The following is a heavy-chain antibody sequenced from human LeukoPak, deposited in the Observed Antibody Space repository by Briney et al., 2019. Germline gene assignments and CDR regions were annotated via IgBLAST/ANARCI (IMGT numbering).Heavy chain of an antibody. CDR3: ARQFYGSDVFES. V-gene: IGHV4-39*01. Sequence: PSETLSLTCTVSGGSISSSGYYWGWIRQPPGKGLEWIGSIYYSGATYYNPSLKSRVSISVDTSKNQFSLKLSSVTAADTAVYYCARQFYGSDVFESWGQGTMVTVSS. J-gene: IGHJ3*02. CDR2: IYYSGAT. D-gene: IGHD4-17*01. CDR1: GGSISSSGYY.